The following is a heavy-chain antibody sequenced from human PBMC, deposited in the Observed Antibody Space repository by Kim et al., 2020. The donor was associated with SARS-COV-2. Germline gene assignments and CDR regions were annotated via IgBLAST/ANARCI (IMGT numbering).Heavy chain of an antibody. V-gene: IGHV4-59*01. CDR2: T. Sequence: TNYNPSLKSRVTISVDTSKNQFYLELSSVTAADTAVYYCARVEEMATIFYWGQGTLVTVSS. J-gene: IGHJ4*02. CDR3: ARVEEMATIFY. D-gene: IGHD5-12*01.